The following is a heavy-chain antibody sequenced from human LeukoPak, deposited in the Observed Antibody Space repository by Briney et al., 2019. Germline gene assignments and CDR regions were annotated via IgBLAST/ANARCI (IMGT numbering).Heavy chain of an antibody. CDR3: AGDSSGGNYDAFAI. CDR1: GFTFSSYG. CDR2: ISYDGSNK. J-gene: IGHJ3*02. V-gene: IGHV3-30*03. D-gene: IGHD6-19*01. Sequence: PGRSLRLSCAASGFTFSSYGMHWVRQAPGKGLEWVAVISYDGSNKYYADSAKGRFTISRDNSKNTLYLQMNSLRAEDTAVYYCAGDSSGGNYDAFAIWGQGTMVTVSS.